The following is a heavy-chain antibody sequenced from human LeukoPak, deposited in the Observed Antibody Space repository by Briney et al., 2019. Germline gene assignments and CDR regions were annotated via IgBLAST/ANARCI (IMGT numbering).Heavy chain of an antibody. J-gene: IGHJ4*02. CDR1: GFTFSSYA. CDR2: ISGSGGST. CDR3: AKDGSGDYRRELLVWYFDY. V-gene: IGHV3-23*01. D-gene: IGHD2-15*01. Sequence: GGSLRLSCAASGFTFSSYAMSWVRQAPGKGLEWVSAISGSGGSTYYVDSVKGRFTISRDNSKNTLYLQMNSLRAEDTAVYYCAKDGSGDYRRELLVWYFDYWGQGTLVTVSS.